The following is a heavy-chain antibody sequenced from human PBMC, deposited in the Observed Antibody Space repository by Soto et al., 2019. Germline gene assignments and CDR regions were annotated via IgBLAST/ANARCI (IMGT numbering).Heavy chain of an antibody. D-gene: IGHD6-13*01. V-gene: IGHV4-31*03. CDR3: SRVPDRGVAAAGTIWFDP. J-gene: IGHJ5*02. CDR2: IYYSGST. Sequence: SETLSLTCTVSGGSISSGGYYWSWIRQHPGKGLEWIGYIYYSGSTYYNPSLKSRVTISVDTSKNQFSLKLSSVTAADTDVYYCSRVPDRGVAAAGTIWFDPWGQGTLVTVSS. CDR1: GGSISSGGYY.